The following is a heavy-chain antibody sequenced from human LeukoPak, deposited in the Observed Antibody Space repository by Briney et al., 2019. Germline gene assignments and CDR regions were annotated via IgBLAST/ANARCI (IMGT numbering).Heavy chain of an antibody. CDR1: GGSISSSSYY. CDR2: MYYGGST. D-gene: IGHD1-26*01. V-gene: IGHV4-61*05. Sequence: SETLSLTCTVSGGSISSSSYYWGWIRQPPGKGLEWIGYMYYGGSTNYNPSLKSRVTTSVDTSKNQFSLKLSSVTAADTAVYCCARGGSIVGATPHDTFDIWGQGTMVTVSS. CDR3: ARGGSIVGATPHDTFDI. J-gene: IGHJ3*02.